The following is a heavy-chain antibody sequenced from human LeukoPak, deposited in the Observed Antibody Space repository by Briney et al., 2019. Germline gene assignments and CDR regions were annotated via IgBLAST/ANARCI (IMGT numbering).Heavy chain of an antibody. CDR3: ARDSAEWGPRTDAFDI. D-gene: IGHD3-3*01. Sequence: PGGSLRLSCAASGFTFSSYGMHWVRQAPGKGLELVAVIWYDGSNKYYADSVKGRFTISRDNSKNTLYLQMNSLRAEDTAVYYCARDSAEWGPRTDAFDIWGQGTMVTVSS. CDR2: IWYDGSNK. CDR1: GFTFSSYG. J-gene: IGHJ3*02. V-gene: IGHV3-33*01.